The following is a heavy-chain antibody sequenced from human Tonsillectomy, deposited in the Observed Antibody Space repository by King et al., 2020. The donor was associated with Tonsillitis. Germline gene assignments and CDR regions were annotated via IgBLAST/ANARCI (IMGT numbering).Heavy chain of an antibody. Sequence: VQLVESGGGVVQPGRSLRLSCAASGFTFSSYGMQWVRHAPGKWREWVAGIWYDGKNKYYADSVKGRFTISRDHSKNTLYLQMNSLRAEDTAVYYCARENYYDSSGYYYGPWFDPWGQGTLVTVSS. V-gene: IGHV3-33*08. J-gene: IGHJ5*02. D-gene: IGHD3-22*01. CDR2: IWYDGKNK. CDR3: ARENYYDSSGYYYGPWFDP. CDR1: GFTFSSYG.